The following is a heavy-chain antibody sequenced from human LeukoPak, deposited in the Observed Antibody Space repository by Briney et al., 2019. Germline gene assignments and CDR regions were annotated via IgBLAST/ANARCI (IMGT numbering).Heavy chain of an antibody. J-gene: IGHJ3*02. Sequence: SETLSLTCTVSGGSISSSSYYWGWIRQPPGKGLEWIGSIYYSGSTYYNPSLKSRVTISVDTSKNQFSLKLSSVTAADTAVYYRVSTLVIRKDDAFDIWGQGTMVTVSS. V-gene: IGHV4-39*07. D-gene: IGHD4-23*01. CDR1: GGSISSSSYY. CDR2: IYYSGST. CDR3: VSTLVIRKDDAFDI.